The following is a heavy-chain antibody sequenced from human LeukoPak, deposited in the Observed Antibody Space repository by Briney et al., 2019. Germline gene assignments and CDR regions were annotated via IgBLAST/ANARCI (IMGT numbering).Heavy chain of an antibody. CDR3: ARGQDGYCSGGSCYPSGLI. CDR1: GGSISSYY. V-gene: IGHV4-59*01. D-gene: IGHD2-15*01. Sequence: PSETLSLTCTVSGGSISSYYWSWIRQPPGKGLEWIGYIYYGGSTNYNPSLKSRVTISVDTSKNQFSLKLSSVTAADTAVYYCARGQDGYCSGGSCYPSGLIWGQGTLVTVSS. CDR2: IYYGGST. J-gene: IGHJ4*02.